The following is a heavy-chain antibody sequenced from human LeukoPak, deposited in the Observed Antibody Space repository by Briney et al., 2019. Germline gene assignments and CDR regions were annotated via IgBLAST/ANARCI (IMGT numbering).Heavy chain of an antibody. CDR1: GFTFSNAW. D-gene: IGHD1-26*01. Sequence: GGSLRLSCAASGFTFSNAWMSWVRQAPGKGLEWVGRIKSKTDGGTTDYAAPVKGRFTISRDDSKNTLYLQMNSLKTEDTAVYYCTTDGGIVGAPFDYWGQGTLVTVSS. V-gene: IGHV3-15*01. CDR2: IKSKTDGGTT. J-gene: IGHJ4*02. CDR3: TTDGGIVGAPFDY.